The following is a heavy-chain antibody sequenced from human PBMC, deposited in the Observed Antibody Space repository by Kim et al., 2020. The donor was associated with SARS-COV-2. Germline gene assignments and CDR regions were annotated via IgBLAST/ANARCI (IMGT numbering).Heavy chain of an antibody. CDR3: ARRNSLDV. Sequence: DGYNKYYADAVEGRFTNSRDNSKNTLFLQMNSLRPDDTAVYYCARRNSLDVWGQGTTVTVS. V-gene: IGHV3-30-3*01. CDR2: DGYNK. J-gene: IGHJ6*02.